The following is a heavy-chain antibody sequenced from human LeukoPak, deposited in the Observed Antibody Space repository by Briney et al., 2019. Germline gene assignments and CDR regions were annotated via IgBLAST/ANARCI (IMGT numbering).Heavy chain of an antibody. J-gene: IGHJ4*02. V-gene: IGHV3-21*01. CDR2: ISSSSSYI. Sequence: GGSLRLSCAASGFTFSSYSMNWVRQAPGKGLEWVSSISSSSSYIYYADSVKGRFTISRDNAKNSLYLQMNSLRAEDTAVYYCARGMRGFYGSGSLNYRGQGTLVIVSS. D-gene: IGHD3-10*01. CDR1: GFTFSSYS. CDR3: ARGMRGFYGSGSLNY.